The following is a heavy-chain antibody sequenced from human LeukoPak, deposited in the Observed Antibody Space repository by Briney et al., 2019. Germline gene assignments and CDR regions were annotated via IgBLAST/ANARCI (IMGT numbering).Heavy chain of an antibody. CDR3: ARGAWTFDY. D-gene: IGHD3/OR15-3a*01. CDR1: GFIFSRYT. Sequence: GGSLRLSCAASGFIFSRYTMNWVRQAPGKGLDWVSAISGSGSSTYYAESLEGRFTISRDNAKNSLYLQMNSLRAEDTAVYYCARGAWTFDYWGQGTLVSVSS. CDR2: ISGSGSST. J-gene: IGHJ4*02. V-gene: IGHV3-21*01.